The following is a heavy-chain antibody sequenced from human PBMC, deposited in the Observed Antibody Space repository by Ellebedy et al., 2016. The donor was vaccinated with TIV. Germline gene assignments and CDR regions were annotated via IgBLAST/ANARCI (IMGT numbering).Heavy chain of an antibody. Sequence: GSLRLXXTVSGGSVSSGSYYWSWIRQPPGKGLEWIGEINHSGSTNYNPSLKSRVTISVDTSKNQFSLKLSSVTAADTAVYYCARWTVSGIAVAGWYNWFDPWGQGTLVTVSS. D-gene: IGHD6-19*01. J-gene: IGHJ5*02. CDR1: GGSVSSGSYY. V-gene: IGHV4-39*07. CDR2: INHSGST. CDR3: ARWTVSGIAVAGWYNWFDP.